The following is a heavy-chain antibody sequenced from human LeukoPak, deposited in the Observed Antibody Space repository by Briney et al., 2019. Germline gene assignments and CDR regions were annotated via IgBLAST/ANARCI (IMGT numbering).Heavy chain of an antibody. CDR3: ATGGGYCSSTSCYKYAFDI. D-gene: IGHD2-2*02. CDR1: GFTFSSYS. V-gene: IGHV3-21*04. CDR2: ISSSSSYI. Sequence: GGSLRLSCAASGFTFSSYSMNWVRQAPGKGLEWVSSISSSSSYIYYADSVKGRFTISRDNAKNSLYLQMNSLRAEDTAVYYCATGGGYCSSTSCYKYAFDIWGQGTMVTVSS. J-gene: IGHJ3*02.